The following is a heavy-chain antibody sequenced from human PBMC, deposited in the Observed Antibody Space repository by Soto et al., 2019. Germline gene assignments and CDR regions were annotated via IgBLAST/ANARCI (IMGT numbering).Heavy chain of an antibody. D-gene: IGHD1-26*01. J-gene: IGHJ5*02. CDR3: ARAFIVGATFDWFDP. Sequence: SETLSLTCAVYGGSFSGYYWSWIRQPPGKGLEWIGEINHSGSTNYNPSLKSRVTISVDTSKNQFSLKLSSVTAADTAVYYCARAFIVGATFDWFDPWGQGTLVTVSS. CDR1: GGSFSGYY. V-gene: IGHV4-34*01. CDR2: INHSGST.